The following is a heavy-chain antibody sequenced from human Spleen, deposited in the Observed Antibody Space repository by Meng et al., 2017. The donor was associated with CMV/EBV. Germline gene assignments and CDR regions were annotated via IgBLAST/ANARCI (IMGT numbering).Heavy chain of an antibody. J-gene: IGHJ6*02. D-gene: IGHD3-10*01. Sequence: ASVKVSCKASGGTFSSYTISWVRQATGQGLEWLGWMDPDSGNTGYAQRFQGRVTMTRDTSISTAYMELSGLRSEDTAMYYCARGGPGYYYGSETVWGQGTTVTVSS. V-gene: IGHV1-8*02. CDR2: MDPDSGNT. CDR1: GGTFSSYT. CDR3: ARGGPGYYYGSETV.